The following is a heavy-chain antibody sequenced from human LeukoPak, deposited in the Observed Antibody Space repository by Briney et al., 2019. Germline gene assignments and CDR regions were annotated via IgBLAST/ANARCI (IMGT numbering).Heavy chain of an antibody. J-gene: IGHJ4*02. V-gene: IGHV3-11*03. D-gene: IGHD3-10*01. Sequence: PGGSLRLSCAASGFTFSDYYMSWIRQAPGTGLEWVSYIYNSGSYTNYADSVKGRFTISRDNAKKSLYLQTNSLRAEDTAVYYCARNYGSGRGLDYWGQGTLVTVFS. CDR2: IYNSGSYT. CDR1: GFTFSDYY. CDR3: ARNYGSGRGLDY.